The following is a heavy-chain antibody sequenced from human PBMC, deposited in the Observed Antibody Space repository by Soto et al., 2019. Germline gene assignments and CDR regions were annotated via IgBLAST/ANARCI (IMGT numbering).Heavy chain of an antibody. Sequence: PSETLSLTCTVSGGSISSYYWSWIRQPPGKGLEWIGYIYYSGSTNYNPSLKSRVTISVDTSKNQFSLKLSSVTAADTAVYYCGRGRFLEWLLSGWFDPWGQGTLVTVSS. D-gene: IGHD3-3*01. V-gene: IGHV4-59*01. J-gene: IGHJ5*02. CDR2: IYYSGST. CDR3: GRGRFLEWLLSGWFDP. CDR1: GGSISSYY.